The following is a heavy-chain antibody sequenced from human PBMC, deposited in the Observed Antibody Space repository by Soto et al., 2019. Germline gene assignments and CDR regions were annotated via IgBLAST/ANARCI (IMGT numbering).Heavy chain of an antibody. D-gene: IGHD2-21*01. V-gene: IGHV4-31*03. CDR2: IYHIGSI. CDR3: ARGGISHWAYFYYMDV. CDR1: GGSISSGGYY. Sequence: SETLSLTCTVSGGSISSGGYYWSWIRQHPGKGLEWIGYIYHIGSINYNPSLKSRVTMSVDTSKNQFSLTLNSVTAADTATYYCARGGISHWAYFYYMDVWDRGTTVTVS. J-gene: IGHJ6*03.